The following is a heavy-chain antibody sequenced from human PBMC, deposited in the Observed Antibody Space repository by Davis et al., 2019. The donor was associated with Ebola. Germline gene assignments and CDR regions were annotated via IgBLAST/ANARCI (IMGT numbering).Heavy chain of an antibody. CDR3: ARDRITTGSFSYYYYGMDV. V-gene: IGHV4-31*03. CDR2: IYYSGST. CDR1: GGSISSGGYY. Sequence: TLSLTCTVSGGSISSGGYYWSWIRQHPGKGLEWIGYIYYSGSTYYNPSLKSRVTISVDTSKNQFSLKLSSVTAADTAVYYCARDRITTGSFSYYYYGMDVWGQGTTVTVSS. D-gene: IGHD4-11*01. J-gene: IGHJ6*02.